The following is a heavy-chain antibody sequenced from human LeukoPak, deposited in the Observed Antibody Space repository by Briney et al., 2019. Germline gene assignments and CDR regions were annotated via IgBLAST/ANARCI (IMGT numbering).Heavy chain of an antibody. CDR2: TGSSTI. CDR1: RFSFSDSY. V-gene: IGHV3-11*04. CDR3: ASSKWFYFDS. D-gene: IGHD3-22*01. J-gene: IGHJ4*02. Sequence: GGSLRLSCAASRFSFSDSYMSWIRQAPGKGLEWISFTGSSTIQYADSVTGRFTISRDNAKNSLYLQMNSLRVEDTAVYYCASSKWFYFDSWGQGTLVTVSS.